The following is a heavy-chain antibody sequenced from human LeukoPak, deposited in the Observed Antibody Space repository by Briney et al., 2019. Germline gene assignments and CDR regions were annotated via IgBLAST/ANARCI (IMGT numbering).Heavy chain of an antibody. CDR3: ARGATPTVVTPLGHAFDI. D-gene: IGHD4-23*01. J-gene: IGHJ3*02. V-gene: IGHV4-59*01. CDR2: IYYSGST. CDR1: GGSISSYY. Sequence: SETLSLTCAVSGGSISSYYWSWIRQPPGKGLEWIGYIYYSGSTNYNPSLKSRVTISVDTSKNQFSLKLSSVTAADTAVYYCARGATPTVVTPLGHAFDIWGQGTMVTVSS.